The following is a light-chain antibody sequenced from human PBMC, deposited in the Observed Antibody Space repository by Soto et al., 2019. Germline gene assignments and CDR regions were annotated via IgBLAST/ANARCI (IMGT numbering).Light chain of an antibody. CDR3: QQYNNWPPVT. CDR2: GAS. Sequence: EIVMTQSPATLSVSPGERATLSCRASQSVYSNLAWYQQKPGQAPRLLIYGASTRATGIPARFSGSGSGTEFTLTICSLQSEDFAVYYCQQYNNWPPVTFGPGTKVDIK. V-gene: IGKV3-15*01. CDR1: QSVYSN. J-gene: IGKJ3*01.